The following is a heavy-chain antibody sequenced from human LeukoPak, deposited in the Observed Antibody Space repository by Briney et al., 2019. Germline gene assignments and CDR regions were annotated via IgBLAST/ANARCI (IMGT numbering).Heavy chain of an antibody. J-gene: IGHJ4*02. V-gene: IGHV3-7*01. CDR1: GFTFCYYW. CDR2: IKQDGSEK. CDR3: LRDRGYSTYDC. Sequence: GGSLRLSCAASGFTFCYYWINSVRQAPGKGLEWVASIKQDGSEKYYVDSVKGRFTISRHNAKNSLYLQMNTLRAEGTAVYYCLRDRGYSTYDCWGQGTLVTVSS. D-gene: IGHD6-13*01.